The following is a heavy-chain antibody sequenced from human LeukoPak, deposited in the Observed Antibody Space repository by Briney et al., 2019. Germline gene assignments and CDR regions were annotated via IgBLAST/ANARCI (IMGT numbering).Heavy chain of an antibody. J-gene: IGHJ4*02. Sequence: PSETLSLTCTVSGGSISSGDYYWSWIRQPPGKGLEWIGYIYYSGSTYYNPSLKSRVTISVDTSKNQFSLNLTSVTAADTAVYYCAREVKHSYGSFTFDNWGQGTLITVSS. CDR3: AREVKHSYGSFTFDN. CDR2: IYYSGST. D-gene: IGHD5-18*01. V-gene: IGHV4-30-4*01. CDR1: GGSISSGDYY.